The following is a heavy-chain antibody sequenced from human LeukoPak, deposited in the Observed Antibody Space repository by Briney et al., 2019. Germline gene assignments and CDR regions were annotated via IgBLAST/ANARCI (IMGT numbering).Heavy chain of an antibody. J-gene: IGHJ4*02. V-gene: IGHV3-48*04. Sequence: GGSLRLSCAASGFTFSRYWMSGVRQAPEKGLEWGLNISSSRSNTMYYANSVKGRFTISRDYAKNSLYLQMNSLRAEDTAVYYCTRDLYYYGSGNYVPGFPDYGGQGALVTVS. CDR3: TRDLYYYGSGNYVPGFPDY. D-gene: IGHD3-10*01. CDR2: ISSSRSNTM. CDR1: GFTFSRYW.